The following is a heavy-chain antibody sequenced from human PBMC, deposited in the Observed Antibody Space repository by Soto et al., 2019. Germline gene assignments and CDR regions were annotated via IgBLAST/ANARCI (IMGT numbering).Heavy chain of an antibody. CDR2: ISGSDGKT. CDR1: GFSFGSYA. CDR3: ARWSYLDY. V-gene: IGHV3-23*01. J-gene: IGHJ4*02. D-gene: IGHD3-3*01. Sequence: LRLSCAASGFSFGSYALSWVRQAPGKGLEWVSTISGSDGKTFYADSVKGRFSISRDTSQSTLYLQMNGLRADDTAMYYCARWSYLDYWGQGTLVTVSS.